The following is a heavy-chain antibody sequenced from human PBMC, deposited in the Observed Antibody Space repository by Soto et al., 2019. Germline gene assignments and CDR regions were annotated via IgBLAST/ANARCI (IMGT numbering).Heavy chain of an antibody. D-gene: IGHD3-22*01. CDR1: GFTFSSYA. Sequence: QVQLVESGGGVVQPGRSLRLSCAASGFTFSSYAMHWVRQAPGKGLEWVAVISYDGSNKYYADSVKGRFTISRDNSKNTLYLQMNSLRAEDTAVYYCARDWGSYYYDSSGYYLFDYWGQGTLVTVSS. J-gene: IGHJ4*02. CDR3: ARDWGSYYYDSSGYYLFDY. V-gene: IGHV3-30-3*01. CDR2: ISYDGSNK.